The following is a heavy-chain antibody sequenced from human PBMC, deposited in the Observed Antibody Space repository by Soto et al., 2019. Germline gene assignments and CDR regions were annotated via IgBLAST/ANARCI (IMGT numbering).Heavy chain of an antibody. J-gene: IGHJ5*01. Sequence: QVQLQQSGPGLVKPSQTLSLTCAISGDSVSTNSATCDWIRQSPSRGLECLGRTYYRSKWYNEYAVSVKGRIPINADTSYNHSALQLNSVTPDDTAVYYCVRLIVNSWLDSWCQGPRVTVSS. CDR2: TYYRSKWYN. V-gene: IGHV6-1*01. CDR1: GDSVSTNSAT. D-gene: IGHD1-26*01. CDR3: VRLIVNSWLDS.